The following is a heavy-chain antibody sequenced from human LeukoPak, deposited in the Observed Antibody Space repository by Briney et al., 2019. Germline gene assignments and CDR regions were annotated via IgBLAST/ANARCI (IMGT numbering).Heavy chain of an antibody. Sequence: TSETLSLTCAVYGVSFSGYYWSWIRQPPGKGLEWIGEINHSGSTNYNPSLKSRVTISVDTSKNQFSLKLSSVTAADTAVYYCARGKRGTTGTRYYYYGMDVWGQGTTVTVSS. J-gene: IGHJ6*02. CDR3: ARGKRGTTGTRYYYYGMDV. CDR2: INHSGST. V-gene: IGHV4-34*01. CDR1: GVSFSGYY. D-gene: IGHD1-7*01.